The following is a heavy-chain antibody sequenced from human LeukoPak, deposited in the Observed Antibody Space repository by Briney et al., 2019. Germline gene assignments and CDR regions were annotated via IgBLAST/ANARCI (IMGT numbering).Heavy chain of an antibody. V-gene: IGHV3-9*01. CDR3: ARDGYSGSYYDY. CDR1: GFTFDDYA. CDR2: ISWNSGSM. D-gene: IGHD1-26*01. Sequence: PGGSLRLSCAASGFTFDDYAMHWVRQAPGKGLEWVSGISWNSGSMDYADSVKGRFTISRDNAKNSLHLQMNGLRAEDTAVYYCARDGYSGSYYDYWGQGTLVTVSS. J-gene: IGHJ4*02.